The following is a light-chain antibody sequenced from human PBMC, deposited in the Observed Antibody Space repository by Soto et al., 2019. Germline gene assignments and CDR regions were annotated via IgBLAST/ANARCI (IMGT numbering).Light chain of an antibody. V-gene: IGKV3-20*01. Sequence: EIVLTQSPGTLSLSPGKRATLSCRASQSVSSSYLAWYQQKPGQAPRLLIYGASSRATGIPDRFSGSGSGTDFTLTISSLQPDDFATYYCQHYNSYSEAFGQGTKVDIK. J-gene: IGKJ1*01. CDR3: QHYNSYSEA. CDR2: GAS. CDR1: QSVSSSY.